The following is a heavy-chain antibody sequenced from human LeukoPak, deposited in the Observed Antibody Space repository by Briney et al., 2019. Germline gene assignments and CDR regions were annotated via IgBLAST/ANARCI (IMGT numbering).Heavy chain of an antibody. V-gene: IGHV3-23*01. CDR2: ITDTGANT. CDR1: GFTFSNYA. CDR3: AKVDCGATGCRRFDL. D-gene: IGHD2-21*01. J-gene: IGHJ2*01. Sequence: PGGSLRLSCAASGFTFSNYAMNWVRQAPGKGLEWVPGITDTGANTYYADSVKGRFTISRDNTKNTLYLQMNRLRDDDTAVYYCAKVDCGATGCRRFDLWGRGTLVTVSS.